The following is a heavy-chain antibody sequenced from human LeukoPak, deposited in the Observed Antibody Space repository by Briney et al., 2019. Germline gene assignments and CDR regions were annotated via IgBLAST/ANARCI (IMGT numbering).Heavy chain of an antibody. J-gene: IGHJ4*02. CDR3: AKSVSSGWYPYYFDY. V-gene: IGHV3-23*01. CDR1: GFTFSSYA. CDR2: ISGSGGST. Sequence: SGGSLRLSCAASGFTFSSYAVSWVRQAPGKGLEWVSAISGSGGSTYYADSVKGRFTISRDNSKNTLYLQTNSLRAEDTAVYYCAKSVSSGWYPYYFDYWGQGTLVTVSS. D-gene: IGHD6-19*01.